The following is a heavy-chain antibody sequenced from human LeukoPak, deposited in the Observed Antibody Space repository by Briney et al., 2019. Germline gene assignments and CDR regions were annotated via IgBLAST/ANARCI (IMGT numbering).Heavy chain of an antibody. D-gene: IGHD3-22*01. CDR2: INHSGST. J-gene: IGHJ4*02. CDR3: ARLDYYDSSGYHRDDY. Sequence: PSETLSLTCAVYGGSFSGYYWSWIRQPPGKGLEWIGEINHSGSTNYNPSLKSRVTISVDTSKNQFSLKLSSVTAADTAVYYCARLDYYDSSGYHRDDYWGQGTLVAVSS. V-gene: IGHV4-34*01. CDR1: GGSFSGYY.